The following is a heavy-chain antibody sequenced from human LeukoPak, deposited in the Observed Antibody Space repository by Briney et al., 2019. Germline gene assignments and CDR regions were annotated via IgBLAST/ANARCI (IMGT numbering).Heavy chain of an antibody. CDR2: IAGGGGGI. D-gene: IGHD1-26*01. V-gene: IGHV3-23*01. Sequence: GGSLRLSCTTSGFTFNQYAMTWVRQAPGKGLEWVSVIAGGGGGIQYTDAVKGRFIVSRDTSKATLFLQMNSPRVEDTAIYFCAKYRIKDPPPRDFDSWGQGTLVTVSS. J-gene: IGHJ4*02. CDR1: GFTFNQYA. CDR3: AKYRIKDPPPRDFDS.